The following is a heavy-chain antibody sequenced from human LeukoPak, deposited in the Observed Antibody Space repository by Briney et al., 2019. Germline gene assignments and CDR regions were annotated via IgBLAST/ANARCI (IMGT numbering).Heavy chain of an antibody. CDR1: GFTFSSYG. D-gene: IGHD4-11*01. J-gene: IGHJ4*02. CDR2: IWYDGSKK. V-gene: IGHV3-33*01. CDR3: ARDRGDYSDYSDFFDA. Sequence: GSLELSCATAGFTFSSYGFHWVRQAPIKGLEWVAVIWYDGSKKYYADSVKGRFTISRDDSKNTVYLQMDSLRAEDTAMYYCARDRGDYSDYSDFFDAWGQGTLVTFSS.